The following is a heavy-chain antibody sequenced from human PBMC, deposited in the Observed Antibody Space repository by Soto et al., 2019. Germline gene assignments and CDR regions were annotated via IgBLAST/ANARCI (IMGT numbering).Heavy chain of an antibody. V-gene: IGHV4-34*01. CDR3: ARGQYYYDSSGPRNFQH. CDR1: GGSFSGYY. Sequence: SETLSLTCAVYGGSFSGYYWSWIRQPPGKGLEWIGEINHSGSTNYNPSLKSRVTISVDTSKNQFSLKLSSATAADTAVYYCARGQYYYDSSGPRNFQHWGQGTLVTVSS. D-gene: IGHD3-22*01. J-gene: IGHJ1*01. CDR2: INHSGST.